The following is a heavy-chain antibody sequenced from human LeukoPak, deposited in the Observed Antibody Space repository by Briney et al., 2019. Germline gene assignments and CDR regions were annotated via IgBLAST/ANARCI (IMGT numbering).Heavy chain of an antibody. CDR3: AKGVDHSHYYGMDV. J-gene: IGHJ6*02. Sequence: GGSLRLSCAASGFTFGSYAMSWVRQAPGKGLEWVSAISGSGGSTYYADSVKGRFTISRDNSKNTLYLQMNSLRAEDTAVYYCAKGVDHSHYYGMDVWGQGTTATVSS. V-gene: IGHV3-23*01. D-gene: IGHD1-14*01. CDR2: ISGSGGST. CDR1: GFTFGSYA.